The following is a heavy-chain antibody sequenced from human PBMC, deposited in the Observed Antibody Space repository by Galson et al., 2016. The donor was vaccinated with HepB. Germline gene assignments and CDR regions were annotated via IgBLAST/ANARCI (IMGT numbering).Heavy chain of an antibody. CDR2: AYYRSKWWN. CDR3: ARAEANWDGGGDNWFDP. V-gene: IGHV6-1*01. J-gene: IGHJ5*02. CDR1: GDSVSTHSGA. D-gene: IGHD2-21*01. Sequence: CAISGDSVSTHSGAWNWIRQSPSSGLEWLGRAYYRSKWWNAYALSVKSRITINPDTSKNQISLQLNSVTPEDTAVYYCARAEANWDGGGDNWFDPWGKGTLVTVSS.